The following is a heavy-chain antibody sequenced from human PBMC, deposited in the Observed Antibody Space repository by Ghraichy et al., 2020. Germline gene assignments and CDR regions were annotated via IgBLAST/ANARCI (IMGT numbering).Heavy chain of an antibody. J-gene: IGHJ4*02. CDR2: ISSSGTTI. Sequence: LSLTCAASGFTFSDYYMSWIRQAPGKGLEWVSFISSSGTTIYYADSMQGRFTISRDNAKNSLYLQMNSLRAEDTAVYYCARDSGSYSYFDYWGQGTLVTVSS. CDR3: ARDSGSYSYFDY. V-gene: IGHV3-11*01. D-gene: IGHD1-26*01. CDR1: GFTFSDYY.